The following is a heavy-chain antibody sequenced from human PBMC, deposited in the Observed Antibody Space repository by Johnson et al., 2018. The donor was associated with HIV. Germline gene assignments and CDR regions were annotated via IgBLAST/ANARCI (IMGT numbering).Heavy chain of an antibody. CDR3: VRDRGTVVIWSDAFDM. V-gene: IGHV3-30*03. CDR1: GFTFSSYG. D-gene: IGHD3-22*01. CDR2: ISYDGSDK. J-gene: IGHJ3*02. Sequence: QVQLVESGGGVVQPGRSLRLSCAASGFTFSSYGMHWVRQAPAKGLEWVAFISYDGSDKYYADSVKGRLTISRDSSRNTLYLEMNSLRAEDTAVYFCVRDRGTVVIWSDAFDMWGQGTLVTVSS.